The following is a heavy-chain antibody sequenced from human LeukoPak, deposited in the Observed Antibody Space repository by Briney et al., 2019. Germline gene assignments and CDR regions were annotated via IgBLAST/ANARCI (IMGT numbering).Heavy chain of an antibody. CDR3: ARVLSVDTAMVDAFDI. D-gene: IGHD5-18*01. CDR2: ISAYNGHT. CDR1: GYTFTSYG. Sequence: ASVKVSCRASGYTFTSYGITWVRQAPGQGLEWMGWISAYNGHTNYAQKFQDRVTMTTDTSTNTAYMELRSLRSEDTAVYYCARVLSVDTAMVDAFDIWGQGTMVTVSS. V-gene: IGHV1-18*01. J-gene: IGHJ3*02.